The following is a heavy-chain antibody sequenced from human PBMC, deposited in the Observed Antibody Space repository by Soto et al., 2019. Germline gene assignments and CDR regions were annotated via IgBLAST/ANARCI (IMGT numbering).Heavy chain of an antibody. CDR1: GWSFIGYY. Sequence: SETLPLTCAVSGWSFIGYYWSWIRQPPGKGLEWIGEINHSGSTNYNTSLKSRVTISVDTSKNQFSLKLSSVTAADTAVYYCATDSVYDSFNYWGQGTLVTVSS. D-gene: IGHD5-12*01. CDR2: INHSGST. CDR3: ATDSVYDSFNY. J-gene: IGHJ4*02. V-gene: IGHV4-34*01.